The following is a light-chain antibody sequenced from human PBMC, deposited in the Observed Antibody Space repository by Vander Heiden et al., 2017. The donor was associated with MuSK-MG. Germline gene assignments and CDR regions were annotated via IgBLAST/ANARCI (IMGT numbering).Light chain of an antibody. Sequence: QPPSVSVSPGQTASITCTGVKLGDPYACWYQQKPGQSPVLVIYQDSKRPAGIPGRFSGSNSGNTATLTISGTQAMDEADYYCQAWDSSTVVFGGGTKLTVL. CDR3: QAWDSSTVV. CDR2: QDS. CDR1: KLGDPY. J-gene: IGLJ2*01. V-gene: IGLV3-1*01.